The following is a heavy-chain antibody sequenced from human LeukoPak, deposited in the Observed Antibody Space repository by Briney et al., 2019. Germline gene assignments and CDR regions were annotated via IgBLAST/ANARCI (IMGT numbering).Heavy chain of an antibody. V-gene: IGHV4-4*07. CDR1: GGSISSYY. Sequence: PSETLSLTCTVSGGSISSYYWSWIRQPAGKGLEWIGRIYTSGSTNYNPSLKSRVTMSVDTSKNQFSLKLSSVTAADTAVYYCARDPEVFGNNDAFDIWGQGTMVTVSS. CDR2: IYTSGST. CDR3: ARDPEVFGNNDAFDI. D-gene: IGHD1/OR15-1a*01. J-gene: IGHJ3*02.